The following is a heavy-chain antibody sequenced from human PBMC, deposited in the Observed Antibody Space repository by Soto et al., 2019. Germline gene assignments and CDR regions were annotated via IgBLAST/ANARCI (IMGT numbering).Heavy chain of an antibody. CDR2: ISAHNGNT. Sequence: QVHLVQSGAEVKKPGASVKVSCQASGYAFTTYGITWVRQAPGQGLEWMGWISAHNGNTNYAQKVQGRVTVTRDTSTRTAYMELRSLRSDDTAGYYCARGRYGDYWGQGALVTVSS. D-gene: IGHD1-1*01. CDR1: GYAFTTYG. V-gene: IGHV1-18*01. CDR3: ARGRYGDY. J-gene: IGHJ4*02.